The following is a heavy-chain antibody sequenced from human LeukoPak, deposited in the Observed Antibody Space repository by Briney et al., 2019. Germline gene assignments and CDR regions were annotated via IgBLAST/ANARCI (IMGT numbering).Heavy chain of an antibody. CDR2: ISGSGGST. J-gene: IGHJ4*02. Sequence: PGGSLRLSCAASGFTFSSYAMSWVRQAPGKGLEWVSAISGSGGSTYYADSVKGRFTISRDNSKNTLYMQMNSLRAEDTAVYYCARGSGSYYVPYYFDYWGQGTLVTVSS. D-gene: IGHD1-26*01. CDR3: ARGSGSYYVPYYFDY. V-gene: IGHV3-23*01. CDR1: GFTFSSYA.